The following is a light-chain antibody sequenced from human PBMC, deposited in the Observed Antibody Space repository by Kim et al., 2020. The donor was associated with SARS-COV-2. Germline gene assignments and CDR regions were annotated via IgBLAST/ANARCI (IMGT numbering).Light chain of an antibody. CDR2: AAS. CDR3: QQYKSYPT. J-gene: IGKJ5*01. Sequence: SASVGDRVTITCRASQVITSLLAWFQQKPEEAPKSLIYAASNLQRGVPSRFSGSGSETDLSLTISSLQPEDFASYYCQQYKSYPTFGLGTRLEIK. V-gene: IGKV1-16*01. CDR1: QVITSL.